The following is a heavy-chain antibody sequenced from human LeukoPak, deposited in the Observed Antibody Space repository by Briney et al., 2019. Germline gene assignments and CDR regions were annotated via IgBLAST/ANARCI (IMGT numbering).Heavy chain of an antibody. J-gene: IGHJ4*02. CDR3: ARESLAYYYDSSGYSFDY. D-gene: IGHD3-22*01. Sequence: GGPLRLSCAASGFTFSSYAMHWVRQAPGKGLEWVAVISYDGSNKYYADSVKGRFTISRDNSKNTLYLQMNSLRAEDTAVYYCARESLAYYYDSSGYSFDYWGQGTLVTVSS. CDR1: GFTFSSYA. V-gene: IGHV3-30-3*01. CDR2: ISYDGSNK.